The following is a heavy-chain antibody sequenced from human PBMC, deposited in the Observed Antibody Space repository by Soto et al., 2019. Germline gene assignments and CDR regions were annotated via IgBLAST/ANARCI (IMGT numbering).Heavy chain of an antibody. Sequence: EVQLVESGGGLVKPVGSLRLSCAASGFTFSSYSMNWVRQAPGKGLEWVSSISSSSSYIYYADSVKGRFTISRDNAKNSLYLQMNSLRAEDTAVYYCAREGCSSTSCYTYYGMDVWGQGTTVTVSS. CDR3: AREGCSSTSCYTYYGMDV. CDR1: GFTFSSYS. V-gene: IGHV3-21*01. D-gene: IGHD2-2*02. CDR2: ISSSSSYI. J-gene: IGHJ6*02.